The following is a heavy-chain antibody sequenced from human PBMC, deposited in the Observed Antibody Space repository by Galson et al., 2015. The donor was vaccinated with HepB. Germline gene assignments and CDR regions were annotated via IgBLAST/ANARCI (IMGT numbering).Heavy chain of an antibody. D-gene: IGHD3-9*01. Sequence: SVKVSCKASGYTFSSYAVHRVRQAPGQRLEWMGWVNGGNGNTKYSEKFQGSVTMTRDTSASTAYMELSSLRSEDTAVYYCALRYYDVLTGYTDYFEHWGQGTLVTVSS. CDR1: GYTFSSYA. CDR3: ALRYYDVLTGYTDYFEH. CDR2: VNGGNGNT. V-gene: IGHV1-3*01. J-gene: IGHJ1*01.